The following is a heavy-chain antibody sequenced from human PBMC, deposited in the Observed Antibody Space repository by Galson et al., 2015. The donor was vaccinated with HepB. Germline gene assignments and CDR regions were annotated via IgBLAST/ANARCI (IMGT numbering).Heavy chain of an antibody. CDR3: AKDSHFAPTLYWYFDL. V-gene: IGHV3-30*18. D-gene: IGHD2-21*01. CDR2: ISYDGSNK. J-gene: IGHJ2*01. Sequence: SLRLSCAASGFTFSSYGMHWVRQAPGKGLEWVAVISYDGSNKYYADSVKGRFTISRDNSKNTLYLQMNSLRAEDTAVYYCAKDSHFAPTLYWYFDLWGRGTLVTVSS. CDR1: GFTFSSYG.